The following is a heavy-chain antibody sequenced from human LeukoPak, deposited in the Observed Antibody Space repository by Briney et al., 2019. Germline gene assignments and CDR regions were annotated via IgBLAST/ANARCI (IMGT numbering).Heavy chain of an antibody. Sequence: GRSLRLSCAASGFTFNSYAMSWVRQAPGKGVEWVSGISGGGGNGDTTYYADSVKGRFTISKDNSKNTLYLQMNSLRVEDTAIYYCAKDPRVAATGPYFDSWGQGTLVTVSS. CDR2: ISGGGGNGDTT. CDR3: AKDPRVAATGPYFDS. J-gene: IGHJ4*02. CDR1: GFTFNSYA. D-gene: IGHD6-13*01. V-gene: IGHV3-23*01.